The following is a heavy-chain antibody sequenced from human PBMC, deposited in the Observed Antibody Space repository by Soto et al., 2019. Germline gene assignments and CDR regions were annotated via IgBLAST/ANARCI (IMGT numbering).Heavy chain of an antibody. CDR3: ARDQPDRYYYYMDV. CDR1: GGSISSYY. J-gene: IGHJ6*03. Sequence: SETLCLTCTVSGGSISSYYWSWIRQPPGKGLEWIGYIYYSGSTNYNPSLKSRVTISVDTSKNQFSLKLSSVTAADTAVYYCARDQPDRYYYYMDVWGKGTTVTVS. V-gene: IGHV4-59*01. CDR2: IYYSGST.